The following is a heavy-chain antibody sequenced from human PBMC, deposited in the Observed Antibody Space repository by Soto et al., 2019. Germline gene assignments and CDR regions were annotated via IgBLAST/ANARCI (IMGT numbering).Heavy chain of an antibody. Sequence: GGSLRLSCAASGFTFSSYWMHWVRQAPGKGLVWVSRINSDGSSTSYADSVKGRFTISRDNSKNTLYLQMNSLRAEDTAVYYCARTYSSGWYARFYYFDSWREGTXVKVSS. J-gene: IGHJ4*02. V-gene: IGHV3-74*01. CDR3: ARTYSSGWYARFYYFDS. D-gene: IGHD6-19*01. CDR1: GFTFSSYW. CDR2: INSDGSST.